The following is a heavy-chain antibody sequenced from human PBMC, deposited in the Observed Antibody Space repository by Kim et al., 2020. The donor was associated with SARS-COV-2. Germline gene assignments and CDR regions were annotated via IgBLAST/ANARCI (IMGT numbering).Heavy chain of an antibody. CDR3: ARDKGYCSGGSCHKGWFDP. Sequence: SETLSLTCTVSGGSISSGGYYWSWIRQHPGKGLEWVGYIFYSGSTYYNPSLKSRVTISVDTSKNQFSLKLSSVTAADTAVYYCARDKGYCSGGSCHKGWFDPWGQGTLVTVSS. V-gene: IGHV4-31*03. J-gene: IGHJ5*02. CDR1: GGSISSGGYY. CDR2: IFYSGST. D-gene: IGHD2-15*01.